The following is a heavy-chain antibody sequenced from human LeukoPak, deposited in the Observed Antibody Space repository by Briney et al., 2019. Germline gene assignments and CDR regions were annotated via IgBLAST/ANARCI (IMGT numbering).Heavy chain of an antibody. V-gene: IGHV1-2*02. CDR1: GYTFTGYH. CDR3: ARDDGGDSSGHNTIDY. J-gene: IGHJ4*02. CDR2: MNPDSGDT. D-gene: IGHD3-22*01. Sequence: ASVKVSCKASGYTFTGYHMHWVRQAPGQGLEWMGRMNPDSGDTNYAQKSQGRVTMTRDKSISTVYMELSRLRSDDTAVYYCARDDGGDSSGHNTIDYWGQGTLVTVSS.